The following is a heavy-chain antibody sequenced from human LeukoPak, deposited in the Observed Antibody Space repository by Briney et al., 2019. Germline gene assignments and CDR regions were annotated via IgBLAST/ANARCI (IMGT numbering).Heavy chain of an antibody. CDR2: IFSGGDT. Sequence: NPSETLSLTCTVSGASLDSTRYYWGWIRQPPGRGLEWIGSIFSGGDTYYAAALKSRATISVDTSKNVVSLRLNSVTAADTALYYCAGINIVVLLDPLERGDYFDPWGQGTLVTVSS. CDR3: AGINIVVLLDPLERGDYFDP. CDR1: GASLDSTRYY. J-gene: IGHJ5*02. D-gene: IGHD2-15*01. V-gene: IGHV4-39*01.